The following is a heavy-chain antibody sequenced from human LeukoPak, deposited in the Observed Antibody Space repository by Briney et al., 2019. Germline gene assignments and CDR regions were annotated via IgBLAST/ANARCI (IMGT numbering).Heavy chain of an antibody. Sequence: GASVNVSCKASGGTFSSYAISWVRQAPGQVLEWMGGIIPIFGTANYAQKFQGRVTITADESTSTAYMELSSLRSEDTAVYYCARAALRYFDWLYNWFDPWGQGTLVTVSS. J-gene: IGHJ5*02. CDR2: IIPIFGTA. CDR1: GGTFSSYA. CDR3: ARAALRYFDWLYNWFDP. D-gene: IGHD3-9*01. V-gene: IGHV1-69*13.